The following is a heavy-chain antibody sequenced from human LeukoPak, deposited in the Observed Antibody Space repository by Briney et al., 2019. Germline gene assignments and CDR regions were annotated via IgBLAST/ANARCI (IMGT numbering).Heavy chain of an antibody. CDR3: AKERYFGSADYYGMDV. V-gene: IGHV3-74*01. Sequence: GGSLRLSCAASGFIFSNSWVHWIRQAPGRGLVWVSRMNSDGSTINYGDSVKGRFTTSRDNGKSTLYLQMNSLRAEDTAVYYCAKERYFGSADYYGMDVWGQGTTVTVSS. J-gene: IGHJ6*02. D-gene: IGHD3-9*01. CDR1: GFIFSNSW. CDR2: MNSDGSTI.